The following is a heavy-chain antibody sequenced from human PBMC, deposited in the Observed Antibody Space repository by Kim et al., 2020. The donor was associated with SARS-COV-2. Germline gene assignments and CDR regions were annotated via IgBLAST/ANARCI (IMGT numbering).Heavy chain of an antibody. CDR2: INPSGGST. J-gene: IGHJ6*02. D-gene: IGHD3-9*01. V-gene: IGHV1-46*01. CDR1: GYTFTSYY. CDR3: ARDVPYYDILTGYYRYYYYGMDV. Sequence: ASVKVSCKASGYTFTSYYMHWVRQAPGQGLEWMGIINPSGGSTSYAQKFQGRVTMTRDTSTSTVYMELSSLRSEDTAVYYCARDVPYYDILTGYYRYYYYGMDVWGQGTTVTVSS.